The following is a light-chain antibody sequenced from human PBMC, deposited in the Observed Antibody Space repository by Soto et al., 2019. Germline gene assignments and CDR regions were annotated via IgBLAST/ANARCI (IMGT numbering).Light chain of an antibody. CDR3: QQYGSTPPIT. Sequence: EIVLTQSPGTLSLSPGERATLSCRASQSVSSSHLACYQQKPGQAPRLLIYGASNRATGIPDRFSGSGSGTDFTLTIRRLEPEDFAVYYCQQYGSTPPITLGQGTRLEIK. J-gene: IGKJ5*01. CDR2: GAS. V-gene: IGKV3-20*01. CDR1: QSVSSSH.